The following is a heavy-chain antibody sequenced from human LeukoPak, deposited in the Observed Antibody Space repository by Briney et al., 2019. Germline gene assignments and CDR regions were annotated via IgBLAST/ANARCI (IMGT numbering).Heavy chain of an antibody. D-gene: IGHD6-19*01. CDR3: ARDSSVERAFDI. Sequence: SVKVSCKASGGTFSSYAISWVRQAPGQGLEWMGGIIPIFGTANYAQKFQGRVTITADESTSTAYMELSSLRSEDTAVYYCARDSSVERAFDIWGQGTMVTVSS. CDR1: GGTFSSYA. CDR2: IIPIFGTA. V-gene: IGHV1-69*01. J-gene: IGHJ3*02.